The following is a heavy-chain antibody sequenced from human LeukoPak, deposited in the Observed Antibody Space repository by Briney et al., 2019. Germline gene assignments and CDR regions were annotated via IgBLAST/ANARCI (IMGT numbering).Heavy chain of an antibody. V-gene: IGHV3-23*01. Sequence: PGGSLRLSCAASGFSFTTYAMSWVRQAPARGLEWVSSIRGGGEKFYADFVRGRFTLSRDDSTNTVYLQLNNLRVEDTAIYYCAKANWISDADAVWWGLGTLVTVSS. J-gene: IGHJ4*02. D-gene: IGHD2-2*03. CDR3: AKANWISDADAVW. CDR1: GFSFTTYA. CDR2: IRGGGEK.